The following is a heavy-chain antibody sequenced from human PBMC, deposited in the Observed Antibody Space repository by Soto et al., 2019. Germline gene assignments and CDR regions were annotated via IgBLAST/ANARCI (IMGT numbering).Heavy chain of an antibody. V-gene: IGHV1-69*01. CDR1: GGTFGIYG. CDR3: ATAVGIAPTGEDGMDA. Sequence: QVQLVQSGAEVKKTGSSVKVSCKASGGTFGIYGFSWVRQAPGQGPEWIGGSIPILTSPNYAQKFQGRVTIAADESTTTVHRQLSRLKFEDPAVYYCATAVGIAPTGEDGMDAWGQGPSVTVSS. D-gene: IGHD2-8*02. CDR2: SIPILTSP. J-gene: IGHJ6*02.